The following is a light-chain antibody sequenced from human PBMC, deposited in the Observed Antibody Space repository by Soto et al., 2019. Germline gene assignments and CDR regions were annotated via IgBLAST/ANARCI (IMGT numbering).Light chain of an antibody. CDR1: QSVGTF. Sequence: TFTKRASQSVGTFFAWYQQKPGQAPRLLIYDASNRATGIPSRFSGSEPRTDYDLGISTLQPYESALPYCEQSRTGAHWIFGQGTKVDIK. V-gene: IGKV3-11*01. J-gene: IGKJ1*01. CDR3: EQSRTGAHWI. CDR2: DAS.